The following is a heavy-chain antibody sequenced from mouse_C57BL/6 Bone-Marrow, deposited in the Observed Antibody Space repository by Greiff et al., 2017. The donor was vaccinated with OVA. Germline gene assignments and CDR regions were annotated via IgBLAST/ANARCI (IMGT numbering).Heavy chain of an antibody. V-gene: IGHV1-63*01. Sequence: VKLQESGAELVRPGTSVKMSCKASGYTFTNYWIGWAKQRPGHGLEWIGDIYPGGGYTNYNEKFKGKATLTADKSSSTAYMQFSSLTSEDSAIYYCARSYGKDWYFDVWGTGTTVTVAS. D-gene: IGHD2-1*01. J-gene: IGHJ1*03. CDR1: GYTFTNYW. CDR3: ARSYGKDWYFDV. CDR2: IYPGGGYT.